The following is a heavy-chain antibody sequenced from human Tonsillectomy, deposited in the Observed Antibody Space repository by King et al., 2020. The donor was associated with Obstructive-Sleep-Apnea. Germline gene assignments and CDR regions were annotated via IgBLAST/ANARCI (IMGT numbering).Heavy chain of an antibody. D-gene: IGHD6-13*01. Sequence: LQLQESGPGLVKPSETLSLTCTVCGGAISSYYWSWIRQPPGKGLEWIGDIYYSGSTNYNPSLKSRVTISVDTSKNQFSLKLSSVTAADTAVYYCARESRVSNPLRLTSYYYGMDVWGQGTTVTVSS. CDR1: GGAISSYY. CDR2: IYYSGST. CDR3: ARESRVSNPLRLTSYYYGMDV. V-gene: IGHV4-59*01. J-gene: IGHJ6*02.